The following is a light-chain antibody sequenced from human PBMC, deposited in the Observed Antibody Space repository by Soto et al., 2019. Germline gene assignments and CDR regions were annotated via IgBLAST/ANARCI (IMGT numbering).Light chain of an antibody. CDR3: HQYNNWPPIT. CDR1: QSVRNN. J-gene: IGKJ5*01. Sequence: EIMMTQSPATLSVSPGERATLSCRASQSVRNNLAWYQQKPGQAPRLLIYYASTRATGIPARFSGSGSGTESTLTISSLQSEDFALYYCHQYNNWPPITFGQGTRLEMK. CDR2: YAS. V-gene: IGKV3-15*01.